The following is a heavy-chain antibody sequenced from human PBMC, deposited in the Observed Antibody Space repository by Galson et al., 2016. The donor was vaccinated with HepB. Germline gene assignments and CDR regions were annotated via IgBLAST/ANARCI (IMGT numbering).Heavy chain of an antibody. Sequence: SLRLSCAASGFTFGDYYMIWIRQAPGKGLEWVSYITTTVTYSKYADTVTGRFTISKDNAKKSLFLQMSSLRAEDKAVYYCARVGEYSGSYSDYWGQGTLVTVSS. D-gene: IGHD1-26*01. V-gene: IGHV3-11*06. CDR1: GFTFGDYY. CDR2: ITTTVTYS. J-gene: IGHJ4*02. CDR3: ARVGEYSGSYSDY.